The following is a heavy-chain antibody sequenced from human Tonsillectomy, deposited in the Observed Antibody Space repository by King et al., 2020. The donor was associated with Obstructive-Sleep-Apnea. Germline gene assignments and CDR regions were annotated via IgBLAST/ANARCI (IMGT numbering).Heavy chain of an antibody. CDR1: GFTFSSYG. CDR3: ARAPRGGDYYYFDY. D-gene: IGHD4-17*01. V-gene: IGHV3-33*01. J-gene: IGHJ4*02. Sequence: VQLVESGGGVVQPGRSLRLSCAASGFTFSSYGMHWVRQAPGKGLEWVAIIWFDGSNKYYTDSVKGRFTISRDNSKNTLYLEMNSLRAEDTAVYYCARAPRGGDYYYFDYWGQGTLVTVSS. CDR2: IWFDGSNK.